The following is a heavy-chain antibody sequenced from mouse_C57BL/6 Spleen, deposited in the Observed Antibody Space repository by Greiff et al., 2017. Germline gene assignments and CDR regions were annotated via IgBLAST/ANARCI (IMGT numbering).Heavy chain of an antibody. D-gene: IGHD4-1*01. CDR1: GFTFSDYY. V-gene: IGHV5-16*01. Sequence: EVQLVESEGGLVQPGSSMKLSCTASGFTFSDYYMAWVRQVPEKGLEWVANINYDGSSTYYLDSLKSRFIISRDNAKNILYLQMSSLKSEDTATYYCAREENWDHYFDYWGQGTTLTVSS. J-gene: IGHJ2*01. CDR2: INYDGSST. CDR3: AREENWDHYFDY.